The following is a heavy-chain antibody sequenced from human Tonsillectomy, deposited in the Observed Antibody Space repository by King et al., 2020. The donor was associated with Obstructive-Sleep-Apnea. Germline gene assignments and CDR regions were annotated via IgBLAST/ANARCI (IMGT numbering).Heavy chain of an antibody. CDR1: GGSISSGGYY. V-gene: IGHV4-31*03. Sequence: QLQESGPGLVKPSQTLSLTCSVSGGSISSGGYYWSWIRKHPGKGLEWIGYIYYSGSTYYNPSLRGRVTISVDTSKNQFSLKLNSVTAADTAVYYCARGGTDKNYYFNYWGQGTLVTVSS. J-gene: IGHJ4*02. CDR3: ARGGTDKNYYFNY. CDR2: IYYSGST.